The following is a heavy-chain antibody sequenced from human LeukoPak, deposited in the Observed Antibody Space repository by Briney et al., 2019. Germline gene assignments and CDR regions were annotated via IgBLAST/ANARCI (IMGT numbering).Heavy chain of an antibody. Sequence: SETLSLTSTAAGGSIISYYCSCTLQPPRKGLQWIGDIYYSGSTNYNPSLKSRVSMSVDTSNNKFSLKLSSVTAEDTAVYYCARGRKYTSGYRVIELGSGYSDYWGQGTLVTVSS. CDR3: ARGRKYTSGYRVIELGSGYSDY. J-gene: IGHJ4*02. CDR2: IYYSGST. CDR1: GGSIISYY. D-gene: IGHD5-18*01. V-gene: IGHV4-59*01.